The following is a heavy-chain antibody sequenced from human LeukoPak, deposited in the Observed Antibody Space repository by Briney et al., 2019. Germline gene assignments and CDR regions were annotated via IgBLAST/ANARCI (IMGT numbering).Heavy chain of an antibody. Sequence: SETLSLTCAVYGGSFSGYYWSWIRQPPGKGLEWIEEINHSGSTNYNPSLKSRVTISVDTSKNQFSLKLSSVTAADTAVYYCARLRRLYGLDYWGQGTLVTVSS. CDR2: INHSGST. J-gene: IGHJ4*02. V-gene: IGHV4-34*01. CDR3: ARLRRLYGLDY. D-gene: IGHD3-10*01. CDR1: GGSFSGYY.